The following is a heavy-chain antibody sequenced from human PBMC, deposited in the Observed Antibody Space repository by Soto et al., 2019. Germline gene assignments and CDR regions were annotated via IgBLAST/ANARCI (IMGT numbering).Heavy chain of an antibody. V-gene: IGHV3-48*01. CDR3: ARDFEGIAADYYYYYGMDV. J-gene: IGHJ6*02. Sequence: GGSLRLSCAASGFTFSSYSMNWVRQAPGKGLEWVSYISSSSSTIYYADSVKGRFTISRDNAKNTLYLQMNSLRAEDTAVYYCARDFEGIAADYYYYYGMDVWGQGTTVTVSS. CDR1: GFTFSSYS. D-gene: IGHD6-13*01. CDR2: ISSSSSTI.